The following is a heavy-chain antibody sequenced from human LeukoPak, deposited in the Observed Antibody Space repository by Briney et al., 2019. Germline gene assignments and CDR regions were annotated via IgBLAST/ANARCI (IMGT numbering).Heavy chain of an antibody. J-gene: IGHJ6*02. CDR1: GGSISSNY. CDR3: ARDLMDSVGLYYGIGI. Sequence: PSETLSLTCTVSGGSISSNYWSWTRQPPGKGLEWIGYMYYSGSTNYNPSLKSRVTMSLDTSKNQFSLKLRSVTAADTAVYYCARDLMDSVGLYYGIGIWGQGTTVTVSS. D-gene: IGHD2-8*01. CDR2: MYYSGST. V-gene: IGHV4-59*01.